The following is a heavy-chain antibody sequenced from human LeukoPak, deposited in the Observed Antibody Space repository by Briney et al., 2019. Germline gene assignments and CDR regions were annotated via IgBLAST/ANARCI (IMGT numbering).Heavy chain of an antibody. J-gene: IGHJ4*02. CDR1: GFTFSDYY. CDR3: ARHDSSGWYGGYFDY. D-gene: IGHD6-19*01. V-gene: IGHV3-11*01. CDR2: ISSSGSTI. Sequence: GGSLRPSCAASGFTFSDYYMSWIRQAPGKGLEWVSYISSSGSTIYYADSVKGRFTISRDNAKNSLYLQMNSLRAEDTAVYYCARHDSSGWYGGYFDYWGQGTLVTVSS.